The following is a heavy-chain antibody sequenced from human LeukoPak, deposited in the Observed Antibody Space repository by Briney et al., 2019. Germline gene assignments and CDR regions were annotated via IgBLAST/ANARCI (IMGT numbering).Heavy chain of an antibody. CDR1: GGSISSYY. V-gene: IGHV4-59*01. J-gene: IGHJ6*03. CDR2: VYYTGST. D-gene: IGHD6-13*01. Sequence: SETLSLTCTVSGGSISSYYWSWVRQPPGKGLEWIGFVYYTGSTNYSPSLKSRVTISVDTSKNQFSLKLSSVTAADTAVYYCARGKAADIYYYYYMDVWGKGTTVTISS. CDR3: ARGKAADIYYYYYMDV.